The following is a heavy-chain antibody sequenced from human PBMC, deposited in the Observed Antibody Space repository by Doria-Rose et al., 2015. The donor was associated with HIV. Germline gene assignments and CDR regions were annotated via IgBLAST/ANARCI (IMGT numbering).Heavy chain of an antibody. CDR2: ICTDDVR. CDR3: ARIKSSRWYHKYYFDF. Sequence: QITLKESGPVLVKPTETLTLTCTVSGVSLSSPGMGVSWIRQPPGKALEWLANICTDDVRSYKPSLKSRLTISRCTTKSQLVLPMTDMDPVDTATYYCARIKSSRWYHKYYFDFWGQGTLVIVSA. V-gene: IGHV2-26*01. D-gene: IGHD6-13*01. CDR1: GVSLSSPGMG. J-gene: IGHJ4*02.